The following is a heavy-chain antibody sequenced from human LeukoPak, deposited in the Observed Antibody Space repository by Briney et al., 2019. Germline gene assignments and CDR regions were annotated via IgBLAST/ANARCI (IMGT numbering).Heavy chain of an antibody. J-gene: IGHJ6*02. CDR3: AKDNSYYYGSGSSDYGMDV. CDR2: ISYDGSNK. V-gene: IGHV3-30*18. Sequence: PGRSLRLSCAASGFTFSSYGMHWVRQAPGKGLEWVAVISYDGSNKYYADSVKGRFTISRDNSKNTLYPQMNSLRAEDTAVYYCAKDNSYYYGSGSSDYGMDVWGQGTTATVSS. D-gene: IGHD3-10*01. CDR1: GFTFSSYG.